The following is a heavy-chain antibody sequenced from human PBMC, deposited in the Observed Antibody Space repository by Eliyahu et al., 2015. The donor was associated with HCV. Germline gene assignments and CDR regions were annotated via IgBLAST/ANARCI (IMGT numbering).Heavy chain of an antibody. CDR2: IRSKAYGGTT. CDR3: TRAAVATISFDY. J-gene: IGHJ4*02. Sequence: EVQLVESGGGLVQPGRSLRLSCTASGFTFGDYAMSWVRQAPGKGLGWVGFIRSKAYGGTTEYAASVKGRFTISRDDSKSIAYLQMNSLKTEDTAVYYCTRAAVATISFDYWGQGTLVTVSS. V-gene: IGHV3-49*04. CDR1: GFTFGDYA. D-gene: IGHD5-12*01.